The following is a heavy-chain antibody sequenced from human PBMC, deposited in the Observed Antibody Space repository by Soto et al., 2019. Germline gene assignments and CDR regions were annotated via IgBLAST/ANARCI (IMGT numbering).Heavy chain of an antibody. Sequence: PGGSLRLSCAASGFTFSSYAMSWVRQAPGKGLEWVSAISGSGGSTYYADSVKGRFTISRDNSKNTLYLQMNSLRAEDMAVYYCAKGHRSYDILTGYIFDYWGQGTLVTVSS. CDR3: AKGHRSYDILTGYIFDY. J-gene: IGHJ4*02. CDR1: GFTFSSYA. CDR2: ISGSGGST. V-gene: IGHV3-23*01. D-gene: IGHD3-9*01.